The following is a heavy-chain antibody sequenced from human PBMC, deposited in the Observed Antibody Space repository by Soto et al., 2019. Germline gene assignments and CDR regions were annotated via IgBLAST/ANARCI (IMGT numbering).Heavy chain of an antibody. V-gene: IGHV4-39*01. J-gene: IGHJ5*02. CDR1: GGSISSSNYY. Sequence: QLQLQESGPGLVKPSETLSLTCTVSGGSISSSNYYWGWIRQPPGKGLEWIGSIYYSGSTYYNPSLKSRVTISVDTSKNQFSLKLSSVTAADTAVYYCETQEVGGSYVYTFDPWGQGTLVTVSS. CDR3: ETQEVGGSYVYTFDP. CDR2: IYYSGST. D-gene: IGHD1-26*01.